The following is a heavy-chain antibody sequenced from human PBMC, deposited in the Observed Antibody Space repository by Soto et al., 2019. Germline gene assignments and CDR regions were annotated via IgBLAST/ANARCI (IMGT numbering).Heavy chain of an antibody. J-gene: IGHJ6*02. Sequence: SETLSLTCTVSGGSISSGDYYWSWIRQPPGKGLEWIGYIYYSGSTYYNPSLKSRVTISVDTSKNQFSLKLSSVTAADTAVYYCARHPRGSYYDYYYYGMDVWGQGTTVTVSS. CDR1: GGSISSGDYY. D-gene: IGHD1-26*01. V-gene: IGHV4-30-4*01. CDR2: IYYSGST. CDR3: ARHPRGSYYDYYYYGMDV.